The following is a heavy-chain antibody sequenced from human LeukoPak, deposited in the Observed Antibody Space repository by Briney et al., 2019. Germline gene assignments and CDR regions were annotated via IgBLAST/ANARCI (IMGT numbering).Heavy chain of an antibody. CDR2: IYHSGST. CDR3: ARGNNYYDSSGLPVDI. D-gene: IGHD3-22*01. Sequence: PSQTLSLTCAVSGGSISSGGYSWSWIRQPPGKGLEWIGYIYHSGSTYYNPSLKSRVTISVDRSKNQFSLKLSSVTAADTAVYYCARGNNYYDSSGLPVDIWGQGTMVTVSS. J-gene: IGHJ3*02. CDR1: GGSISSGGYS. V-gene: IGHV4-30-2*01.